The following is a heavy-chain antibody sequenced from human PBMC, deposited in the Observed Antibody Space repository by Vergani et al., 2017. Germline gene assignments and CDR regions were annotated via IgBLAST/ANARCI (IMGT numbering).Heavy chain of an antibody. V-gene: IGHV3-23*01. CDR2: ISGSGGST. Sequence: EVQLSESGGGLVQPGGSLRLSCAASGFTFSSYAMSWVRQAPGKGLEWVSAISGSGGSTYYADSVKGRFTISRDNSKNTLYLQMNSLRAEDTAVYYCAKDSGYGDYAIHQYFDYWGQGTLVTVSS. J-gene: IGHJ4*02. CDR3: AKDSGYGDYAIHQYFDY. D-gene: IGHD4-17*01. CDR1: GFTFSSYA.